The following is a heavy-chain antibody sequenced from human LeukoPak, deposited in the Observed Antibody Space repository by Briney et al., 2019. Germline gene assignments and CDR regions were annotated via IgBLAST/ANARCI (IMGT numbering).Heavy chain of an antibody. CDR1: GYTFTGYY. CDR2: INPNSGGT. D-gene: IGHD6-13*01. Sequence: ASVEVSCKASGYTFTGYYMHWVRQAPGQGLEWMGWINPNSGGTNYAQKFQGRVTMTRDTSISTAYMDLSRLRSDDTAVYYCARGELLAAAETYYYYYGMDVWGQGTTATVSS. CDR3: ARGELLAAAETYYYYYGMDV. V-gene: IGHV1-2*02. J-gene: IGHJ6*02.